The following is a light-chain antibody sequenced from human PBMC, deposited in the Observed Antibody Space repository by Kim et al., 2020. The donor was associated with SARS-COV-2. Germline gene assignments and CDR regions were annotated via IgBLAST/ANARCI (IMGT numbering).Light chain of an antibody. Sequence: FQLSGAAPPCRAGPSVRNDFGWYEHRRGQAHRLLMYGTSTRPTGIPARFSGSGAETEYTLTINSLQSGDFAIYHSQQYHDWPPWTFGQGTKVDIK. CDR3: QQYHDWPPWT. J-gene: IGKJ1*01. V-gene: IGKV3-15*01. CDR1: PSVRND. CDR2: GTS.